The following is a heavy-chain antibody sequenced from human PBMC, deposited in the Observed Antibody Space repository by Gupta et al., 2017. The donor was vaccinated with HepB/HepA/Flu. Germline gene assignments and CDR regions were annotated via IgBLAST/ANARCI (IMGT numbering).Heavy chain of an antibody. V-gene: IGHV3-21*02. Sequence: EVQLVESGGGLVKPGGSLRLSCAASGFTFSTYSMNWVRQAPGKGLEWVSSISSSGSYIYYANSVKGRFTISRDNARNSLYLQMDSLRADDTAVFYCAKGHGGDGYNIPLYWGQGTLVTVSS. CDR2: ISSSGSYI. CDR1: GFTFSTYS. D-gene: IGHD5-24*01. CDR3: AKGHGGDGYNIPLY. J-gene: IGHJ4*02.